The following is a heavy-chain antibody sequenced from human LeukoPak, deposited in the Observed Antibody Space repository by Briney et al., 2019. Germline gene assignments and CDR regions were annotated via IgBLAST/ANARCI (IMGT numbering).Heavy chain of an antibody. CDR3: ARVGYYSYGPHLGYYFDY. V-gene: IGHV1-69*13. CDR2: IIPIFGTA. D-gene: IGHD5-18*01. J-gene: IGHJ4*02. Sequence: SVKVSCKASGGTFSSYAISWVRQAPGQGLEWMEGIIPIFGTANYAQKFQGRVTITADESTSTAYMELSSLRSEDTAVYYCARVGYYSYGPHLGYYFDYWGQGTLVTVSS. CDR1: GGTFSSYA.